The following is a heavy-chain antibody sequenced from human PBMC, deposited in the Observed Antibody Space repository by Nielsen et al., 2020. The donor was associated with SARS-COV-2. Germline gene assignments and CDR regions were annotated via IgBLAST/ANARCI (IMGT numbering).Heavy chain of an antibody. CDR3: ARGLQYFEAYYFDY. D-gene: IGHD3-9*01. CDR1: GFTFSGYD. CDR2: ISGTTTYI. J-gene: IGHJ4*02. V-gene: IGHV3-21*01. Sequence: GESLKISCAASGFTFSGYDMNWVRQAPGQGLEWVASISGTTTYIYHADSLKGRFTISRDNVNNLLFLQMNSLRAEDTALYYCARGLQYFEAYYFDYWGQGTLVTVSS.